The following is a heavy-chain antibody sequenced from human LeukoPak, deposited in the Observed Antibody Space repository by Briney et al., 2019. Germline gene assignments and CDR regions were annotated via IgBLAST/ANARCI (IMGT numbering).Heavy chain of an antibody. J-gene: IGHJ1*01. D-gene: IGHD2-2*01. V-gene: IGHV4-59*01. CDR1: GGSINVYY. CDR2: ISYSGST. Sequence: KPSETLSLTCSVSGGSINVYYWNWIRQSPGKGLEWIGSISYSGSTNYNPSLKSRVTISMDTSKNRFSLKVSSVIAADTAMYYCARGGYQLPPEYFQHWGQGTLVTVSS. CDR3: ARGGYQLPPEYFQH.